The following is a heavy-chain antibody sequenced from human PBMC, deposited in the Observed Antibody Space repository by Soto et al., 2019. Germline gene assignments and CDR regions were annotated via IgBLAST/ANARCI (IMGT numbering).Heavy chain of an antibody. Sequence: PXGSLRLSCAASGFTVSSYDMHWVRQATGKGLEWVSAIGTAGDTYYPGSVKGRFTISRENSKNSLYLQMNSLRAGDTAVYYCARSDYDFWSGYRSYGMDVWGQGSTVTVSS. V-gene: IGHV3-13*01. CDR3: ARSDYDFWSGYRSYGMDV. CDR2: IGTAGDT. J-gene: IGHJ6*02. CDR1: GFTVSSYD. D-gene: IGHD3-3*01.